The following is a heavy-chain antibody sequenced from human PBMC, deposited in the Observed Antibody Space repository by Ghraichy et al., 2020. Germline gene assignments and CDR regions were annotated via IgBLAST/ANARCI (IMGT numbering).Heavy chain of an antibody. CDR3: ARGKYSTFDY. CDR1: GDSMSTNGVA. CDR2: TYYRSKWSS. J-gene: IGHJ4*02. Sequence: SQTLSLTRAISGDSMSTNGVAWNWIRQSPSRGLEWLGRTYYRSKWSSDSAISVKSRITVSPDTSKNQFSLQLNSVTPEDTAVYFCARGKYSTFDYWGQGTLVTVSS. D-gene: IGHD6-13*01. V-gene: IGHV6-1*01.